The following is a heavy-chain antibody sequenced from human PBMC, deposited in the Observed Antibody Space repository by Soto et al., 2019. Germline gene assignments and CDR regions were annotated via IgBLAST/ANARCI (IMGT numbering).Heavy chain of an antibody. D-gene: IGHD2-2*01. J-gene: IGHJ4*02. CDR3: ATSRSLDY. Sequence: GGSLRLSCAASGFTFSSYWMSWVRQPPGKGLEWVASIKQDGSDKYYVDSVKGRFTISRDNAENSVYLQMNSLRADDAAVYYCATSRSLDYWGQGTLVTVSS. CDR2: IKQDGSDK. CDR1: GFTFSSYW. V-gene: IGHV3-7*03.